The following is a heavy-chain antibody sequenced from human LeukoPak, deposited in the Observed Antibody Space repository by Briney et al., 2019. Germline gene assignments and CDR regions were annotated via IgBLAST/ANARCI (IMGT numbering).Heavy chain of an antibody. D-gene: IGHD2-21*02. CDR3: ARGVINGGGDCYFDY. V-gene: IGHV1-69*13. Sequence: SVKVSCKASGVTFSSYAISWVRQAPGQGLEWMGGIIPIFGTANSAQKFQGRVTITPDESTSTAYMELSSLRSEDTAVYYCARGVINGGGDCYFDYWGQGTMVT. CDR2: IIPIFGTA. CDR1: GVTFSSYA. J-gene: IGHJ4*02.